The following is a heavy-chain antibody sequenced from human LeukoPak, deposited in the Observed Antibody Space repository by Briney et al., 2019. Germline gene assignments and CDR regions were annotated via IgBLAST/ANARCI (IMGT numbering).Heavy chain of an antibody. V-gene: IGHV4-59*01. J-gene: IGHJ6*02. D-gene: IGHD3-22*01. CDR3: ARGARYYYDISGMDV. Sequence: PSETLSLTCTVSGGSISSYYWSWIRQPPGKGLEWIGYIYYSGSTNYNPSLKSRVTISVDTSKNQFSLKLSSVTAADTAVYCCARGARYYYDISGMDVWGQGTTVTVSS. CDR2: IYYSGST. CDR1: GGSISSYY.